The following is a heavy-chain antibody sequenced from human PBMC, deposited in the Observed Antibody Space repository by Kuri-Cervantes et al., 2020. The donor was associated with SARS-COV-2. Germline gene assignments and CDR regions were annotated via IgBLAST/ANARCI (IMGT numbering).Heavy chain of an antibody. CDR3: ATSIVVVVAAPFDY. Sequence: ASVKVSCKVSGYTLTELSMHWARQAPGKGLEWMGGFDPEDGETIYAQKFQGRVTMTEDTSTDTAYMELSSLRSEDTAVYYCATSIVVVVAAPFDYWGQGTLVTVSS. D-gene: IGHD2-15*01. CDR1: GYTLTELS. J-gene: IGHJ4*02. CDR2: FDPEDGET. V-gene: IGHV1-24*01.